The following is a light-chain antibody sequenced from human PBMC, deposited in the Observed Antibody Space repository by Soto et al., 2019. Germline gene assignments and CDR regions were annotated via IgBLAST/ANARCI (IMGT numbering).Light chain of an antibody. CDR1: QSISSW. V-gene: IGKV1-5*01. CDR2: DAS. Sequence: DIQMTQSPSTLSASVGDRVTITCRASQSISSWLAWYQQKPGKAPKLLIYDASSLESGVPSRFSGSGSGTEFTLTISSLQPDDFATYYCQQSGTVGPGTKVDSK. CDR3: QQSGT. J-gene: IGKJ3*01.